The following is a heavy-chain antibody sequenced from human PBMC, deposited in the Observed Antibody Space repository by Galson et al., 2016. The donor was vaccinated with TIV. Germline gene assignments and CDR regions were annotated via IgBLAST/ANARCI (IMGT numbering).Heavy chain of an antibody. J-gene: IGHJ4*03. CDR1: GFTFSSFG. V-gene: IGHV3-33*01. CDR2: IWYDGTNT. D-gene: IGHD4-23*01. CDR3: ARAPDYGGNFGGTGETHSYYFHY. Sequence: SLRLSCAASGFTFSSFGMHWVRQAPGKGLEWVALIWYDGTNTYYADSVKGRLTISRDNSKNTLFVQMNSLRAEDTAVYYCARAPDYGGNFGGTGETHSYYFHYWGQGTTVTVSS.